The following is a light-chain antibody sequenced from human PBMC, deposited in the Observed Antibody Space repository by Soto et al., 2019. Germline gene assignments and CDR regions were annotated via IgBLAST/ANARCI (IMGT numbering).Light chain of an antibody. V-gene: IGKV1-5*01. CDR2: EAA. CDR1: YSIITW. Sequence: DIHMTQSPSNLSASVGDRVTITCRASYSIITWLAWYQQKPGKAPKVLIYEAANLERGVPSRFSGSGSVTEFTLTSSSLQPDDFATYYCQEYSRDFGGGTRVEIK. J-gene: IGKJ4*01. CDR3: QEYSRD.